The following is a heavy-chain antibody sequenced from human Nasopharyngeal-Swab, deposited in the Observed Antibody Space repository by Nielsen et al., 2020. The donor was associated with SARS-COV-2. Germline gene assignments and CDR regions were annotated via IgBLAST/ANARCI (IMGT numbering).Heavy chain of an antibody. V-gene: IGHV5-10-1*01. CDR2: IDPSDSYT. J-gene: IGHJ3*02. CDR3: ARRGGTAGSDAFDI. D-gene: IGHD6-13*01. Sequence: VRQMPGKGLEWMGRIDPSDSYTNYRPSFQGHVTISADKSISIAYPRWSSLKASDSAMYYCARRGGTAGSDAFDIWGQGTMVTVSS.